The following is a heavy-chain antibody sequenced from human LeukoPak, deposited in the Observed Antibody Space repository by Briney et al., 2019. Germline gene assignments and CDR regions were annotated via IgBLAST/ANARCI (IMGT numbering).Heavy chain of an antibody. J-gene: IGHJ4*02. CDR3: ARHTPTYYYDSSGYYYPFDY. CDR2: IYYSGST. V-gene: IGHV4-39*01. Sequence: SETLSLTCTVSGGSISSSSYYCGWIRQPPGKGLEWIGSIYYSGSTYYNPSLKSRVTISVDTSKNQFSLKLSSVTAADTAVYYCARHTPTYYYDSSGYYYPFDYWGQGTLVTVSS. D-gene: IGHD3-22*01. CDR1: GGSISSSSYY.